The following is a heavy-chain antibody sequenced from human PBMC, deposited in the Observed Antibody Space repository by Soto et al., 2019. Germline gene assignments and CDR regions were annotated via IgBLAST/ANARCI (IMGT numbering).Heavy chain of an antibody. CDR2: INHSGST. CDR1: GVSFTGYY. CDR3: ATSYYTFWSAYYLAYFDY. D-gene: IGHD3-3*01. V-gene: IGHV4-34*01. Sequence: QVHLQQWGAGLLKPSETLSLTCDVYGVSFTGYYWSWIRQPPGKGLEWIGEINHSGSTDYNPSLNCRVTISLDTYKKQFSLKLSSVISAEKAVYYCATSYYTFWSAYYLAYFDYWGLGTLVTVSS. J-gene: IGHJ4*02.